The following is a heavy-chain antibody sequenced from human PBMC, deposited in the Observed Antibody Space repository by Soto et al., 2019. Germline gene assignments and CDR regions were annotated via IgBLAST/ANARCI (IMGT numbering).Heavy chain of an antibody. Sequence: PGESLRLSSAASGFPFSSYAMHWVRQAPGKGLEWVAVISYDGSNKYYADSVKGRFTISRDNSKNTLYLQMNSLRAEDTAVYYCARGPPPTQLLGAFDIWGQGTMVTVSS. V-gene: IGHV3-30-3*01. D-gene: IGHD5-18*01. CDR2: ISYDGSNK. J-gene: IGHJ3*02. CDR3: ARGPPPTQLLGAFDI. CDR1: GFPFSSYA.